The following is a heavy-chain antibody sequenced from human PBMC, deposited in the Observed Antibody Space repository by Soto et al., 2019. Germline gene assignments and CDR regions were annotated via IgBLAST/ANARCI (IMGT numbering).Heavy chain of an antibody. CDR3: TTDDPVAAAVFY. D-gene: IGHD6-13*01. J-gene: IGHJ4*02. V-gene: IGHV3-15*01. CDR2: IKSKTDGGTT. Sequence: GGSLRLSCAASGFTFSNAWMSWVRQAPGKGLEWVGRIKSKTDGGTTDYAAPVKGRFTISRDDSKNTLYLQMNSLKTEDTAVYYCTTDDPVAAAVFYWGQGTLVTVSS. CDR1: GFTFSNAW.